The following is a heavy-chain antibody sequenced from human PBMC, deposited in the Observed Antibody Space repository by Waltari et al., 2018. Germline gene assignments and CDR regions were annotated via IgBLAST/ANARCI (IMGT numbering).Heavy chain of an antibody. CDR2: IYYSGST. V-gene: IGHV4-59*01. J-gene: IGHJ4*02. Sequence: QVQLQESGPGLVKPSETLSLPCTVSGGSISSYYWSWIRQPPGKGLEWIGYIYYSGSTNYNPSLKSRVTISVDTSKNQFSLKLSSVTAADTAVYYCARDGSGWSYYFDYWGQGTLVTVSS. CDR3: ARDGSGWSYYFDY. D-gene: IGHD6-19*01. CDR1: GGSISSYY.